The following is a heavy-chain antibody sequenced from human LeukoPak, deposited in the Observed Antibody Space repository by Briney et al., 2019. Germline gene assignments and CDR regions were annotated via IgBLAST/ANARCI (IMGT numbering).Heavy chain of an antibody. Sequence: PGGSLRLSCAASGFTFSSYAMSWVRQAPGKGLEWVSAISGSGGSTYYPDSVKGRFTISRDNSKNTLYLQMNSLRAEDTAVYYCATYESYYDSSGYPEDYWGQGTLVTVSS. J-gene: IGHJ4*02. CDR2: ISGSGGST. V-gene: IGHV3-23*01. CDR3: ATYESYYDSSGYPEDY. CDR1: GFTFSSYA. D-gene: IGHD3-22*01.